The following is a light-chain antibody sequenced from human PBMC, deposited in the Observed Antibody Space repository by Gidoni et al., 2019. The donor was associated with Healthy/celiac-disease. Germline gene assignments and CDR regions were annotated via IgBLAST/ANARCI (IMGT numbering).Light chain of an antibody. CDR1: QDISNY. CDR3: QQYDKLPLT. Sequence: DIGVPPSPSSLSASVGDRVTITCQASQDISNYLNGYQQKPGKAPKLLIYDASNLETGVPSRFSGSGSGTDLTINISSLQREDIATYYCQQYDKLPLTFGGGTKVEIK. CDR2: DAS. V-gene: IGKV1-33*01. J-gene: IGKJ4*01.